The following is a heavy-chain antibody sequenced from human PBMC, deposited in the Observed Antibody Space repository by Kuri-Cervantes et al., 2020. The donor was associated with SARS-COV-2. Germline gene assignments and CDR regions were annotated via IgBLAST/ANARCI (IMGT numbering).Heavy chain of an antibody. CDR3: ARGEAARGLMVVFKWRGAGPLHF. CDR2: LNPNTGGT. D-gene: IGHD3-10*01. Sequence: ASVKVSCKASGYTFTGYYMHWVRQAPGQGLEWMGWLNPNTGGTNYAQKFQGWVTMTRDTSLTTAYMELTRLTSDDSAVYFCARGEAARGLMVVFKWRGAGPLHFWGQGTLVTDSS. CDR1: GYTFTGYY. J-gene: IGHJ4*02. V-gene: IGHV1-2*04.